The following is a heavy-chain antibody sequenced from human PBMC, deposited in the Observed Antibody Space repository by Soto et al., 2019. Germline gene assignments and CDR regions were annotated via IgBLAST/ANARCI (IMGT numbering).Heavy chain of an antibody. CDR1: GGSISSGDYY. Sequence: SETLSLTCPVSGGSISSGDYYWSWIRQPPGKGLEWIGYIYYSGSTYYNPSLKSRVTISVDTSKNQFSLKLSSVTAADTAVYYCAIQYYDYVWGSYRDNWFDPWGQGTLVTVSS. V-gene: IGHV4-30-4*01. CDR2: IYYSGST. D-gene: IGHD3-16*02. CDR3: AIQYYDYVWGSYRDNWFDP. J-gene: IGHJ5*02.